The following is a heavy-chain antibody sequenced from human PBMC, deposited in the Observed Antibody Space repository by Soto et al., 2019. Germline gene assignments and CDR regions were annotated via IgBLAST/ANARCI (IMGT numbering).Heavy chain of an antibody. CDR2: IYHSGTT. V-gene: IGHV4-4*02. CDR3: ARHVSVARTRGFDF. J-gene: IGHJ4*01. CDR1: GGSSSDIW. Sequence: SVTHPVPYGVSGGSSSDIWLRRVRQTPGKGLEWIGEIYHSGTTYYHPSLKSRVTILVDKSASQVSLTLNSVTAADTAVYYCARHVSVARTRGFDFWGHGTLVTVSS. D-gene: IGHD6-19*01.